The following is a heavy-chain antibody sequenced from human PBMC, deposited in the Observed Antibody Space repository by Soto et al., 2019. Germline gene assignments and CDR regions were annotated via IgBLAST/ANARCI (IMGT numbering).Heavy chain of an antibody. Sequence: GESLKISCKGSGYIFTSYWLCWGRETPRKGLEWMEISYPGTSDTRYSPSFQGQVTISANKSISTAYLQWSSLKASDTAMYYCARLDAKYNWFDPWGQGTLVTVSS. CDR1: GYIFTSYW. CDR3: ARLDAKYNWFDP. J-gene: IGHJ5*02. V-gene: IGHV5-51*01. CDR2: SYPGTSDT.